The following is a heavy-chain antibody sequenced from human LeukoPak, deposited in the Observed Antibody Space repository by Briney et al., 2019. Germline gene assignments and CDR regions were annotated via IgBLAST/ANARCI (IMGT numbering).Heavy chain of an antibody. D-gene: IGHD6-19*01. CDR2: INHSGST. V-gene: IGHV4-34*01. CDR3: ARRVAGAGFGY. CDR1: GGSFSGYY. Sequence: SETLSLTCAVYGGSFSGYYWSWIRQPPGKGLEWIGEINHSGSTNYNPSLKSRVSISVDTSKKQFSLKLSSATAADTAVYYCARRVAGAGFGYWGQGTLVTVSS. J-gene: IGHJ4*02.